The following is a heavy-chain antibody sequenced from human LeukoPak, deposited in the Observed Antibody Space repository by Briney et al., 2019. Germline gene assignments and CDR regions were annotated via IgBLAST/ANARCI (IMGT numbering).Heavy chain of an antibody. Sequence: GGSLRLSCAASGFTFSSYGMHWVRQAPGKGLEWVAVIWYDGSNKYYADSVKGRFTISRDNSKNTLYLQMNSLRAEDTAVYYCARVVLDYGDYVDYWGQGTLVTVSS. CDR3: ARVVLDYGDYVDY. CDR2: IWYDGSNK. J-gene: IGHJ4*02. D-gene: IGHD4-17*01. V-gene: IGHV3-33*01. CDR1: GFTFSSYG.